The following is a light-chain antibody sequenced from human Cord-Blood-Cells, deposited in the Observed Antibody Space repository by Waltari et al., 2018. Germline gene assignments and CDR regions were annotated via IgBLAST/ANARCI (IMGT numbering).Light chain of an antibody. J-gene: IGKJ4*01. V-gene: IGKV1-39*01. CDR2: AAA. Sequence: DIQMTQSPSSPSASVGDRVPITCRASQSISSNLNLYQQQPGKAPKLLIYAAASLQSGVASRFSGSGSGTDFTLTISSLQPEDFATYYCQQSYSTPLLTFGGGTKVEIK. CDR1: QSISSN. CDR3: QQSYSTPLLT.